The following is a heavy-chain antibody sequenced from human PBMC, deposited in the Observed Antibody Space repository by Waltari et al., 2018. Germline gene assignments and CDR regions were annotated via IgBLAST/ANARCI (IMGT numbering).Heavy chain of an antibody. CDR2: IYYSGST. CDR3: ARHPMTQYSSTPTLSDNWFDP. Sequence: QVQLQESGPGLVKPSETLSLTCTVSGGSISSHYWSWIRQPPGKGLEWIGYIYYSGSTNYNPSLKSRVTISVDTSKNQFSLKLSSVTAADTAVYYCARHPMTQYSSTPTLSDNWFDPWGQGTLVTVSS. V-gene: IGHV4-59*11. CDR1: GGSISSHY. D-gene: IGHD6-13*01. J-gene: IGHJ5*02.